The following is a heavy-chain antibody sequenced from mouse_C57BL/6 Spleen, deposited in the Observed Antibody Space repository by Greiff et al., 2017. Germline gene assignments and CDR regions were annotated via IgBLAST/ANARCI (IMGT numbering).Heavy chain of an antibody. Sequence: EVQLQQSGPELVKPGASVKISCKASGYTFTDYYMNWVKQSHGKSLEWIGDINPNNGGTSYNQKFKGKATLTVDKSSSTAYMELRSLTSEDSAVYYCARYSSGLWFAYWGQGTLVTVSA. CDR3: ARYSSGLWFAY. V-gene: IGHV1-26*01. CDR1: GYTFTDYY. J-gene: IGHJ3*01. CDR2: INPNNGGT. D-gene: IGHD3-2*02.